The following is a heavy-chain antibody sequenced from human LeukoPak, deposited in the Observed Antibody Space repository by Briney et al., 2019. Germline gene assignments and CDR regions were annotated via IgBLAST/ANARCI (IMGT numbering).Heavy chain of an antibody. CDR2: ISGSGGST. J-gene: IGHJ4*02. Sequence: GGSLRLSCAASGFTLSSYAMSWVRQAPGKRLEWGSAISGSGGSTYYADSVKGRFTISRDNSKNTLYLQMNSLRAEDTAVYYCAKATSWGDYGDYVGVYYFDYWGQGTLVTVSS. V-gene: IGHV3-23*01. D-gene: IGHD4-17*01. CDR3: AKATSWGDYGDYVGVYYFDY. CDR1: GFTLSSYA.